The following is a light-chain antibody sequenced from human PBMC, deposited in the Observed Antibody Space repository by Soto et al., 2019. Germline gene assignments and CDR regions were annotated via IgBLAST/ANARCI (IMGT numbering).Light chain of an antibody. CDR1: QSISSSY. Sequence: EILLTQSPGTLSLSPRERATLSCRASQSISSSYLSWYQLKPGQAPRLLIYGASSRATGIPDRFSGSGSGTDFTLTISRLEPEDFAVYYCQQYGYSFRAFGQGTKVEL. CDR3: QQYGYSFRA. CDR2: GAS. J-gene: IGKJ1*01. V-gene: IGKV3-20*01.